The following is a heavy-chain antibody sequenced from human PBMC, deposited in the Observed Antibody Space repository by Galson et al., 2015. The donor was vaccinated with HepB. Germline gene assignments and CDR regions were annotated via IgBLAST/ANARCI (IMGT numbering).Heavy chain of an antibody. J-gene: IGHJ4*02. CDR3: ARFTGLTETTAY. V-gene: IGHV3-74*01. CDR1: GFTFSNYW. Sequence: SLRLSCAASGFTFSNYWMHWVRQAPGKGLVWVSRINSDGSSTAYADSAKGRFTISRDNAKNILYLQMNSLRAEDTAMYYCARFTGLTETTAYWGQGILVTVSS. CDR2: INSDGSST. D-gene: IGHD1-7*01.